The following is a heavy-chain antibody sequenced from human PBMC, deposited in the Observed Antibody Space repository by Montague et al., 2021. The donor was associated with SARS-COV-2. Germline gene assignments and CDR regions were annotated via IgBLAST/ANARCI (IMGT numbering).Heavy chain of an antibody. CDR2: ISSSGSII. CDR1: GFTFTHYE. V-gene: IGHV3-48*03. CDR3: ARDREYCSSASCYDIYYGMDV. D-gene: IGHD2-2*01. J-gene: IGHJ6*02. Sequence: SLRLSCAASGFTFTHYEMNWVRQAPGKGLEWVSYISSSGSIIYYADSVKGRFTISRDVAKNSLYPQMSSLRAEDTAVYYCARDREYCSSASCYDIYYGMDVWGPGTTVTVSS.